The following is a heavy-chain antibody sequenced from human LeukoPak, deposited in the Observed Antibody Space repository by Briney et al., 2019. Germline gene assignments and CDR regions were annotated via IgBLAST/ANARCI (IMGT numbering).Heavy chain of an antibody. CDR2: INPNSGGT. V-gene: IGHV1-2*02. D-gene: IGHD4-17*01. CDR1: GYTFTGYY. Sequence: GASVKVSCKASGYTFTGYYMHWVRQAPGQGLEWMGWINPNSGGTNYAQKFQGRVTMTRDTSISTAYMELSRRRSDDTAVYYCARADGDYVLGYYYYYYMDVWGKGTTVTVSS. CDR3: ARADGDYVLGYYYYYYMDV. J-gene: IGHJ6*03.